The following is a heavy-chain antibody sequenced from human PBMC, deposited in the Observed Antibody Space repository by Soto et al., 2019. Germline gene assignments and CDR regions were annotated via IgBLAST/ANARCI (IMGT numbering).Heavy chain of an antibody. J-gene: IGHJ4*02. CDR2: IYYSGST. CDR1: GGSISSSSYY. CDR3: AVGGLGQGVGVGY. D-gene: IGHD3-10*01. V-gene: IGHV4-39*01. Sequence: QLQLQESGPGLVKPSETLSLTCTVSGGSISSSSYYWGWIRQPPGKGLEWIGSIYYSGSTYYNPSLKSRVTISVDTSKNQFSLKLSSVTAADTAVYYCAVGGLGQGVGVGYWGQGTLVTVSS.